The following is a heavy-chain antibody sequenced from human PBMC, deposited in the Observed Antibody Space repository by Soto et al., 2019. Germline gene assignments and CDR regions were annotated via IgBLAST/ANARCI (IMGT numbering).Heavy chain of an antibody. D-gene: IGHD6-19*01. J-gene: IGHJ4*02. V-gene: IGHV3-23*01. Sequence: EVQLLESGGGLVQPGGSLRLSCAASGFTFSSYAMSWVRQAPGKGLEWISAISGSGGSTYYADSVKGRFTISTDNSKNTLYPQMNRLRSKVTAVYYCARRRSGWYFDYWGQGTLVTVSS. CDR1: GFTFSSYA. CDR2: ISGSGGST. CDR3: ARRRSGWYFDY.